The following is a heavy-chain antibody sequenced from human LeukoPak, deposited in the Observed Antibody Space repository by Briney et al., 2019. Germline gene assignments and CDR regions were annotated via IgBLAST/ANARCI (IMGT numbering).Heavy chain of an antibody. CDR1: GFTFSSYA. CDR3: ARSMITFGGVIVPFDY. Sequence: GGSLRLSCAASGFTFSSYAMHWVRQAPGKGLEWVAVISYDGSNKYYADSVKGRFTISRDNSKSTLYLQMNSLRAEDTAVYYCARSMITFGGVIVPFDYWGQGTLVTVSS. J-gene: IGHJ4*02. V-gene: IGHV3-30-3*01. CDR2: ISYDGSNK. D-gene: IGHD3-16*02.